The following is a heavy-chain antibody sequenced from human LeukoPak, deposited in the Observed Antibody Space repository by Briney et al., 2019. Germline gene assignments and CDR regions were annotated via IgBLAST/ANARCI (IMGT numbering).Heavy chain of an antibody. CDR2: INPSGDST. Sequence: ASVKVSCKTSGYTFTSYYVHWVRQAPGQGLEWMGIINPSGDSTTYAQKFQGRVTMTEDTSTDTAYMELSSLRSEDTAVYYCATTQGEDYERDWGQGTLVTVSS. D-gene: IGHD4-17*01. CDR3: ATTQGEDYERD. J-gene: IGHJ4*02. CDR1: GYTFTSYY. V-gene: IGHV1-46*01.